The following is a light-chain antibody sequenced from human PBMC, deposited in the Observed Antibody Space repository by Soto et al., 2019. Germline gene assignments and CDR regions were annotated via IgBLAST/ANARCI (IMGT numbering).Light chain of an antibody. J-gene: IGKJ2*01. CDR2: GAS. CDR1: QSINGKN. Sequence: EIVLTQSPGTLSLSPGERATLSCRASQSINGKNLAWYQQKPGQAPRLLIYGASSRATGIPDRFSGSGSGTDFTLTINRLEPEDFAVYYCQQYNNWPPYTFGQGTKVDIK. V-gene: IGKV3-20*01. CDR3: QQYNNWPPYT.